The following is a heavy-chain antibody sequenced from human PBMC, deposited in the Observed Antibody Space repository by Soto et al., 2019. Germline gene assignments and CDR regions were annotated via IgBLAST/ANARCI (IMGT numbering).Heavy chain of an antibody. J-gene: IGHJ6*03. CDR1: GGTFSSYA. CDR3: ARDRSSDPNYYYYMDV. D-gene: IGHD6-19*01. CDR2: IIPILGIE. V-gene: IGHV1-69*04. Sequence: QVQLVQSGAEVKKPGSSVKVSCKASGGTFSSYAITWVRQAPGQGLEWMGRIIPILGIENYAQKFQDRVTITADKSTSTVHMELSSLRSEDTAVYYCARDRSSDPNYYYYMDVWGKGTTVTVSS.